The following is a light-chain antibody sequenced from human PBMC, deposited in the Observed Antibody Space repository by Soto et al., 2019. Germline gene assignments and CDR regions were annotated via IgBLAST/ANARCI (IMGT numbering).Light chain of an antibody. V-gene: IGLV1-47*01. CDR1: SSNIGSNY. Sequence: QSVLTQPPSASGTPGQRVTISCSGSSSNIGSNYVYWYQQLPGTAPKLLIYRNNQRPSGVPDRFSGSKSGTPASLAISGPRSEDEADYYCAAWYDSLSGVVFGGGTQLTVL. CDR2: RNN. J-gene: IGLJ2*01. CDR3: AAWYDSLSGVV.